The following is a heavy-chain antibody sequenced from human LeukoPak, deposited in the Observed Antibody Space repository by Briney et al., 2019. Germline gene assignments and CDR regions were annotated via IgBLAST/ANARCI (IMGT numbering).Heavy chain of an antibody. CDR3: ARQGIAAAVDY. Sequence: ASVKVSCKASGYTFTSYYMHWVRQAPGQGLEWMGIINPSGGSTSYAQKFQGRVTMTSDTSISTAYVELSSLRSDDTALYYCARQGIAAAVDYWGQGTLVTVSS. CDR1: GYTFTSYY. V-gene: IGHV1-46*01. CDR2: INPSGGST. D-gene: IGHD6-13*01. J-gene: IGHJ4*02.